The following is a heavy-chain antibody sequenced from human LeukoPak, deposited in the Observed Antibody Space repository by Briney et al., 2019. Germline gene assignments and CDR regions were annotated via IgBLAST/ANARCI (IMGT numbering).Heavy chain of an antibody. CDR3: ARDGASYSNYEGNFDY. CDR2: IDDSRSYM. CDR1: GFTFSTYN. Sequence: GGSLRLSCAASGFTFSTYNMNWVRQAPGKGLEWISSIDDSRSYMYYADSVRGRFTISRDNAKNSLYLQMNSLRAEDTAVYYCARDGASYSNYEGNFDYWGQGTLVTVSS. D-gene: IGHD4-11*01. V-gene: IGHV3-21*01. J-gene: IGHJ4*02.